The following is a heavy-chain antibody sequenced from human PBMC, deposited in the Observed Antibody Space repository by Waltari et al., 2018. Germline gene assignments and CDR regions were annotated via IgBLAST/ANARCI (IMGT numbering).Heavy chain of an antibody. CDR2: MNPNSGNT. D-gene: IGHD6-6*01. J-gene: IGHJ5*02. CDR3: ARVNMATRPYYFDP. CDR1: GYPFTSFD. V-gene: IGHV1-8*01. Sequence: VPPVQSGAEVKKPGASVEVPCEASGYPFTSFDFNRVRQATGQGLEWMGWMNPNSGNTGYAQKFQGRVTMTRNTSINTAYMELSSLRSEDTAVYYCARVNMATRPYYFDPWGQGTLGAVSS.